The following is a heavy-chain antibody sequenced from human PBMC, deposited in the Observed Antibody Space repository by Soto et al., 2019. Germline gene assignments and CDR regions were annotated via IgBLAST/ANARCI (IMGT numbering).Heavy chain of an antibody. CDR3: ARDHRGFYDSSGLHVAY. J-gene: IGHJ4*02. Sequence: GGSLRLSCAASGFTFSSYWMHWVRQAPGKGLVWVSRINSDGSSTSYADSVKGRFTISRDNAKNTLYLQMNSLRAEDTAVYYCARDHRGFYDSSGLHVAYWGQGTLVTVAS. D-gene: IGHD3-22*01. CDR2: INSDGSST. CDR1: GFTFSSYW. V-gene: IGHV3-74*01.